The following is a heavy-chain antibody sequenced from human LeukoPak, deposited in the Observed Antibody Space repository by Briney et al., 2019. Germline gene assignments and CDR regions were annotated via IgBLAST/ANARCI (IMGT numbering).Heavy chain of an antibody. V-gene: IGHV3-53*01. Sequence: HPGVSLRLSCAASGFTVSSNYMSWVRQAPGKGREWVSIIYGGGSTYYTDSVRGRFTISRDNSKNTLYLQMDSLRAEDTAVYFCAGIQQWSWRSFDIWGQGTVVTVSS. CDR2: IYGGGST. J-gene: IGHJ3*02. CDR1: GFTVSSNY. CDR3: AGIQQWSWRSFDI. D-gene: IGHD5-18*01.